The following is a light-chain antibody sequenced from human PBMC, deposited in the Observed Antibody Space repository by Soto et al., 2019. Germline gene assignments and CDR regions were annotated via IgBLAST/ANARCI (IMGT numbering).Light chain of an antibody. CDR3: QQYNNWPET. J-gene: IGKJ1*01. CDR2: DAS. CDR1: QSISSN. Sequence: EIVMTQSPASLSVSPGDRASLSCRASQSISSNLAWYQQKPGQAPRLLIYDASTRATGIPARFSGGGSGTDFTLTISSLQSEDFAVYYCQQYNNWPETFGQGTKVEIK. V-gene: IGKV3-15*01.